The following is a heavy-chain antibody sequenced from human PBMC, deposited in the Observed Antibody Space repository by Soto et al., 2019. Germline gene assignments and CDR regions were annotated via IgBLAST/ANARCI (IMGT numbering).Heavy chain of an antibody. J-gene: IGHJ4*02. CDR3: ARRYSGYGDY. V-gene: IGHV4-59*08. CDR2: IYFSGSA. Sequence: QVQLQESGPGLVKPSEILSLTCTVSGGSITSYYWSWIRQPPGKGLEWIGYIYFSGSANYNPSLKSRVTISVDTSKNQFSLKLSSVTAADTAVYYCARRYSGYGDYWGQGTLVTVSS. D-gene: IGHD5-12*01. CDR1: GGSITSYY.